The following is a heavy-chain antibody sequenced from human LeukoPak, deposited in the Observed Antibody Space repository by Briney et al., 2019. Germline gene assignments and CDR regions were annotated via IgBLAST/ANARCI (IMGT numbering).Heavy chain of an antibody. Sequence: GGSLRLSCAASGFTFSSYSMNWVRQAPGKGLEWVSSISSSGSYIYYADSVKGRFTISRDNAKNSLYLQMNSLRAEDTAVYYCARGSYGFDYWGQGTLVTVSS. CDR1: GFTFSSYS. V-gene: IGHV3-21*01. CDR2: ISSSGSYI. J-gene: IGHJ4*02. CDR3: ARGSYGFDY. D-gene: IGHD5-18*01.